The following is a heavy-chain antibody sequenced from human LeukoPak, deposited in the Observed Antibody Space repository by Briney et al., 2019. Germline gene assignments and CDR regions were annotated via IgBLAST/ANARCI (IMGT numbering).Heavy chain of an antibody. Sequence: SETLSLTCTVSGGSLNTYYWSWIRQPPGKGLEWIGYIYYSGSINYNPSLKSRVTISVDTSKKQFSLKLSSVTAADTAVYYCAREGHSYGHGNFDYWGQGTLVTVSS. CDR3: AREGHSYGHGNFDY. D-gene: IGHD5-18*01. CDR1: GGSLNTYY. J-gene: IGHJ4*02. V-gene: IGHV4-59*01. CDR2: IYYSGSI.